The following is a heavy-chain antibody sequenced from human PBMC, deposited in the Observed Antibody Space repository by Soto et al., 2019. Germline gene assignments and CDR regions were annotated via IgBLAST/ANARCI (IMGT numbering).Heavy chain of an antibody. CDR1: GGSFSGYY. CDR2: INHSGST. Sequence: PSETLSLTCAVYGGSFSGYYWSWIRQPPGKGLEWIGEINHSGSTNYNPSLKSRVTISVDTSKNQFSLKLSSVTAADTAVYYCARGRPSGYERPQGIYYFDYWGQGTLVTVSS. D-gene: IGHD5-12*01. V-gene: IGHV4-34*01. J-gene: IGHJ4*02. CDR3: ARGRPSGYERPQGIYYFDY.